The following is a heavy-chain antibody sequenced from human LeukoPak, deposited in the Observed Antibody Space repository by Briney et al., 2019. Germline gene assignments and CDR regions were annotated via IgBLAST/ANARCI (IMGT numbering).Heavy chain of an antibody. CDR2: ISSSSSYI. CDR3: ARMTIAVAGNLNRPYYYGMDV. D-gene: IGHD6-19*01. J-gene: IGHJ6*02. CDR1: GFTFSSYS. V-gene: IGHV3-21*01. Sequence: GGSLRLSCAASGFTFSSYSMNWVRQAPGKGLEWVSSISSSSSYIYYADSVKGRFTISRDNAKNSLYLQMNSLRAEDTAVYHCARMTIAVAGNLNRPYYYGMDVWGQGTTVTVSS.